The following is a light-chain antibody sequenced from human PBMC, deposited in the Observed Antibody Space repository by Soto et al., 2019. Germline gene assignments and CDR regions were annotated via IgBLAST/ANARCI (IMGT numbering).Light chain of an antibody. Sequence: QSVLTQPASVSGSPGQSIAISCTGSSSDVGIYNYVSWYLQHPGKVPKLIIYEVSNRPSGVSNRFSGSKSGNTASLTISGLQAEDEADYYCSAYTTSSTRVFGTWTKLTVL. CDR2: EVS. CDR3: SAYTTSSTRV. J-gene: IGLJ1*01. CDR1: SSDVGIYNY. V-gene: IGLV2-14*01.